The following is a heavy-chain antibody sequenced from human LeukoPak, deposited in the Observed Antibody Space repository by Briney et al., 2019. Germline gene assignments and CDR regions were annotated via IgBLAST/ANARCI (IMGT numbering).Heavy chain of an antibody. J-gene: IGHJ2*01. Sequence: SETLSLTCTVSGGSISSSSYYWGWIRQPPGKGLEWIGSIYYSGSTYYNPSLKSRVTISVDTSKNQFSLKLSSVTAADTAVYYSARLNIAAAGSYWYFDLWGRGTLVTVSS. V-gene: IGHV4-39*01. D-gene: IGHD6-13*01. CDR1: GGSISSSSYY. CDR3: ARLNIAAAGSYWYFDL. CDR2: IYYSGST.